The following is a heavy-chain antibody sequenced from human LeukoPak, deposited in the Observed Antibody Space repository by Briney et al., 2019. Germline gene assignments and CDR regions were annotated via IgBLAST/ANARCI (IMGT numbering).Heavy chain of an antibody. V-gene: IGHV3-7*01. CDR2: IKQDGSEK. CDR1: GFTFSSYW. J-gene: IGHJ4*02. D-gene: IGHD3-16*01. Sequence: GGSLRLSCAASGFTFSSYWMNWVRQAPGKGLEGVARIKQDGSEKYYVDSVKGRFTISRDNAKNSLYLQMNSLRVEDTAVYYCVRVSVATGGNFDYWGQGTLVTVSS. CDR3: VRVSVATGGNFDY.